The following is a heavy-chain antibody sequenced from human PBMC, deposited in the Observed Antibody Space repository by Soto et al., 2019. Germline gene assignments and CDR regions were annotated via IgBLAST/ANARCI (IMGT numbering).Heavy chain of an antibody. Sequence: EVQLVESGGGLVKPGGSLRLSCAASGFTFSSYSMNWVRQAPGKGLEWVSSISSSSSYIYYSDSVKGRFTISRDNAKNSLYLKMNSLRAEDTAVYYCARSSAYCGGDCYSHYYYGMDVWCQGTTVTVSS. V-gene: IGHV3-21*01. D-gene: IGHD2-21*02. CDR2: ISSSSSYI. CDR1: GFTFSSYS. J-gene: IGHJ6*02. CDR3: ARSSAYCGGDCYSHYYYGMDV.